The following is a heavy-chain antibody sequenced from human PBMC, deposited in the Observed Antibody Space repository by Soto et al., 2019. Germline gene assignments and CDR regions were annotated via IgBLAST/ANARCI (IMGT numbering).Heavy chain of an antibody. CDR1: GFTFSNAW. J-gene: IGHJ4*02. CDR2: IKSKTDGGTT. Sequence: GGSLRLSCAASGFTFSNAWMSWVRQAPGKGLEWVGRIKSKTDGGTTDYAAPVKGRFTISRDDSKNTLYLQMNSLKTEDTAVYYGTTDRIVGVPAAIGAGDLPTPDYWGQGTLVTVSS. D-gene: IGHD2-2*01. V-gene: IGHV3-15*01. CDR3: TTDRIVGVPAAIGAGDLPTPDY.